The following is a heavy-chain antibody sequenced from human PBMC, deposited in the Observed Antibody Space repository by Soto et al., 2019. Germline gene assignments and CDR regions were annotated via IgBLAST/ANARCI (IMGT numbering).Heavy chain of an antibody. CDR3: VRGDYGPGGYPFPYVDY. Sequence: HEHLVQSGAEVKRPGASLKVSCKASGYSFTGYYIHWVRQAPGQGLEWMGWINPDSGATNYAQNFQGRVTLTSDTSISTASMDLTSLTSDDTAVYYCVRGDYGPGGYPFPYVDYWGQGTLVIASS. CDR2: INPDSGAT. D-gene: IGHD2-8*02. CDR1: GYSFTGYY. V-gene: IGHV1-2*02. J-gene: IGHJ4*02.